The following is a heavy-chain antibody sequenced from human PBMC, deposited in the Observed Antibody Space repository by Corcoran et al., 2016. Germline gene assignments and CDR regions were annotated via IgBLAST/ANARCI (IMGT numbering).Heavy chain of an antibody. Sequence: QVQLVQSGAEVKKPGASVKVSCKASGYTFTGYYMHWVRQAPGQGLEWMGWINPNSGGTNYAQKFQGRGTMTRDTSISTAYMELSRLRSDDTAVYYCARGAYCGGDCYMYYFDYWGQGTLVTVSS. V-gene: IGHV1-2*02. CDR1: GYTFTGYY. CDR2: INPNSGGT. D-gene: IGHD2-21*02. CDR3: ARGAYCGGDCYMYYFDY. J-gene: IGHJ4*02.